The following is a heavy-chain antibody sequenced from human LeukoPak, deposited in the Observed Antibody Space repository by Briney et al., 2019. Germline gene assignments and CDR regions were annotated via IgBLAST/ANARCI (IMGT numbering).Heavy chain of an antibody. CDR3: AKEMYYYDSGYYFDY. CDR1: GFTFSSYA. J-gene: IGHJ4*02. D-gene: IGHD3-22*01. V-gene: IGHV3-23*01. Sequence: PGGSLRLSCAASGFTFSSYAMSWVRQAPGKGLEWVSAISGSGGSTYYADSVKGRFTISRDNSKNTLYPQMSSLRAEDTAVYYCAKEMYYYDSGYYFDYWGQGTLVTVSS. CDR2: ISGSGGST.